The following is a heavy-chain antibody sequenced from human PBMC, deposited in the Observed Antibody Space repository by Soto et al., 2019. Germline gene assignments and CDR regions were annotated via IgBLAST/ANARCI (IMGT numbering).Heavy chain of an antibody. CDR3: ARFIIVDGSFDPTYYCGMDV. D-gene: IGHD3-16*02. Sequence: RASVKVSCKASGYTFTNYGINWVRQAPGQGLEWMGWISAYNGNTNYAQKLQGRVTMTTDTSTSPVYMEVRSLRSDDPAVYYCARFIIVDGSFDPTYYCGMDVWGQGTTVIFSS. V-gene: IGHV1-18*01. CDR2: ISAYNGNT. J-gene: IGHJ6*02. CDR1: GYTFTNYG.